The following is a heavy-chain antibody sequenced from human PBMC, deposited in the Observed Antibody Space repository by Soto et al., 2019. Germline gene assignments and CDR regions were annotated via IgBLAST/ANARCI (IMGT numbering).Heavy chain of an antibody. CDR2: IYAGGST. CDR3: ARVPFWYGSGRDSYFGVDL. J-gene: IGHJ6*02. Sequence: VGSLRLSCEVSEFSVRNSDMSWVRQAPGKGLEWVSAIYAGGSTYYADSVKGRFTTSRDESKNTLYLQMNSLRAEDTALYYCARVPFWYGSGRDSYFGVDLWGQGTTVTVSS. V-gene: IGHV3-53*01. CDR1: EFSVRNSD. D-gene: IGHD3-10*01.